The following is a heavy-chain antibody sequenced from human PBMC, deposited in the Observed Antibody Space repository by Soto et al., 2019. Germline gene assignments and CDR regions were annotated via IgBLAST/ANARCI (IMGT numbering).Heavy chain of an antibody. V-gene: IGHV4-39*01. Sequence: QLQLQESGPGQVKPSDTLSLTCTVSGGSISSSSYYWGWIRQSPGKGLEWIGSVYNGESTYYNPSLKSRVTISVDTSKNQFFLKLTSVTAADTAVYYCVKPAGRVAMTWFDPWGQGTLVTVSS. CDR2: VYNGEST. CDR1: GGSISSSSYY. J-gene: IGHJ5*02. CDR3: VKPAGRVAMTWFDP. D-gene: IGHD3-3*01.